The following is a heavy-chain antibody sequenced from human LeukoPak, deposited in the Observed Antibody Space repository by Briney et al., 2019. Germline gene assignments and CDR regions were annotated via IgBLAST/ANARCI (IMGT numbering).Heavy chain of an antibody. V-gene: IGHV1-18*01. CDR1: GYTFSRYG. CDR2: ISGYNGNT. D-gene: IGHD5-24*01. J-gene: IGHJ4*02. Sequence: ASVKVSCKASGYTFSRYGISWVRQAPGQGLEWMGWISGYNGNTKSAQMVQGRVTMTTDTSTTTAYMELRSLRSDDTAVYYCAREMATIVNQFDYWGQGTLVTVSS. CDR3: AREMATIVNQFDY.